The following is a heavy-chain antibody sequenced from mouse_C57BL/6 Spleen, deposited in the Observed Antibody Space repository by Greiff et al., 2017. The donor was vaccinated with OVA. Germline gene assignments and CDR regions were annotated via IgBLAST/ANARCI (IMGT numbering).Heavy chain of an antibody. J-gene: IGHJ3*01. CDR3: ARYLRSGAY. D-gene: IGHD1-1*01. V-gene: IGHV1-59*01. Sequence: VQLQQPGAELVRPGTSVKLSCKASGYTFTSYWMHWVKQRPGQGLEWIGVIDPSDSYTNYNQKFKGKATLTVDTSSSTAYMQLSSLTSEDSAVYYCARYLRSGAYWGQGTLVTVSA. CDR2: IDPSDSYT. CDR1: GYTFTSYW.